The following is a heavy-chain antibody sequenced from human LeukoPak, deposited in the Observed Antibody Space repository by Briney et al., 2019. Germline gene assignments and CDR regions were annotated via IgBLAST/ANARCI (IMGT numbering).Heavy chain of an antibody. CDR3: ARAPIAALPSDVFDI. V-gene: IGHV4-59*01. Sequence: SETLSLTCTVFDGSINSYYWSWIRQPPGKGLEWIGYIYFSGSTSYNPSLKSRVTISVDTSKNQFSLKLSSVTAADTAVYYCARAPIAALPSDVFDIWGQGTMVSVSS. D-gene: IGHD6-13*01. CDR1: DGSINSYY. CDR2: IYFSGST. J-gene: IGHJ3*02.